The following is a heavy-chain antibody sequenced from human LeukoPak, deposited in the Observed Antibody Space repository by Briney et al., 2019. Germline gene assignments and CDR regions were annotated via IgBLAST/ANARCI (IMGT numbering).Heavy chain of an antibody. CDR1: GGTFSSYA. CDR3: ARRVFVPKYSSSSTNYYGMDV. Sequence: AASVKVSCKASGGTFSSYAISWVRQAPGQGLEWMGGIIPIFGTANYAQKSQGRVTITADESTSTAYMELSSLRSEDTAVYYCARRVFVPKYSSSSTNYYGMDVWGQGTTVTVSS. J-gene: IGHJ6*02. CDR2: IIPIFGTA. D-gene: IGHD6-6*01. V-gene: IGHV1-69*13.